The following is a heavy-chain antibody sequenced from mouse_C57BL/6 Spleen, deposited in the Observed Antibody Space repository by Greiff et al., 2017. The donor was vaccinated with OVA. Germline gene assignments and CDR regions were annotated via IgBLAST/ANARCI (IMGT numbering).Heavy chain of an antibody. D-gene: IGHD2-1*01. J-gene: IGHJ4*01. V-gene: IGHV2-2*01. Sequence: QVQLQQSGPGLVQPSQSLSITCTVSGFSLTSYGVHWVRQSPGTGLEWLGVIWSGGSTDYNAAFISRLSISKDNSKSQVFFKMNSLQADDTAIYYCARNPIYYGNYGYAMDYWGQGTSVTVSS. CDR3: ARNPIYYGNYGYAMDY. CDR2: IWSGGST. CDR1: GFSLTSYG.